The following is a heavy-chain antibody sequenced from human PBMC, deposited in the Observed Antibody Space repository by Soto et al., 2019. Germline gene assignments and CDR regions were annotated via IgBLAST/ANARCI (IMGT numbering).Heavy chain of an antibody. J-gene: IGHJ5*02. V-gene: IGHV3-23*01. CDR1: GFTFSSYT. CDR3: AKGFIRDCGGDCTVDT. D-gene: IGHD2-21*02. Sequence: PGGSLRLSCEASGFTFSSYTMRWVRQAPGKGLEWVSGISATGGSTYYADSVKGRFTFSRDNSKSTLYLQMNSLRDEDTAVYYCAKGFIRDCGGDCTVDTWGQGTLVTVSS. CDR2: ISATGGST.